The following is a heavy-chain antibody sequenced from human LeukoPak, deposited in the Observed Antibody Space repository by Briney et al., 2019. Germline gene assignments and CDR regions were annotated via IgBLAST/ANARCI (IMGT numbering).Heavy chain of an antibody. CDR2: IYSGGST. J-gene: IGHJ4*02. CDR1: GFTVSSNY. Sequence: AGGSLRLSCAASGFTVSSNYMSWVRQAPGKGLEWVSVIYSGGSTYYADSVKGRFTFSRDDSKNTLYLHMNSLRPEDTALYYCATDISGSYLGLWGQGTLVTVSS. V-gene: IGHV3-53*05. D-gene: IGHD3-10*01. CDR3: ATDISGSYLGL.